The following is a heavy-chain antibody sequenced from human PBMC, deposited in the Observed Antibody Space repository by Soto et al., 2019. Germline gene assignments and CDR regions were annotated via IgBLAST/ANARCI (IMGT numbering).Heavy chain of an antibody. Sequence: QVQLVQSGAEVKMPGASVKVSCKASGYSFTTYGISWVRQAPGRGPEWMGWVNTYNGDTNYAQNFQGRVTMTTDTSTTPAYMELWSLKSDDTAVYYCARDATDITVAGKSPHYDNWGQGTLVTVSS. J-gene: IGHJ4*02. CDR2: VNTYNGDT. CDR1: GYSFTTYG. D-gene: IGHD6-19*01. V-gene: IGHV1-18*01. CDR3: ARDATDITVAGKSPHYDN.